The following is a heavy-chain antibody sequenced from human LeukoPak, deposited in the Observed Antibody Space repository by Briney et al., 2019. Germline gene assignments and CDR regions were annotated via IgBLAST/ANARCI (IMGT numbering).Heavy chain of an antibody. CDR1: GFTFSSYG. CDR2: VSYDGSNK. V-gene: IGHV3-30*18. CDR3: AKGKGRGYSGYGGMDV. J-gene: IGHJ6*02. Sequence: GGSLRLSCAASGFTFSSYGMHWVRQAPGKGLEWVAVVSYDGSNKYYADSVKGRFTISRDNSKNTLYLQMNSLRAEDTAVYYCAKGKGRGYSGYGGMDVWGQGTTVTVSS. D-gene: IGHD5-12*01.